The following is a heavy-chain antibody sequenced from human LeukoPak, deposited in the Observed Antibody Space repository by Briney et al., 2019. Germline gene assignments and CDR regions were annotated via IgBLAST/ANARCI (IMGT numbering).Heavy chain of an antibody. V-gene: IGHV4-59*01. Sequence: SETLSLTCTVSGGSISSYYWSWIRQPPGKGLEWLGYIYYSGSTNYNPSLKSRVTISVDTSKNQFSLKLSSVTAADTAVYYCARDSGSYREEYYGMDVWGQGTTVTVSS. CDR3: ARDSGSYREEYYGMDV. J-gene: IGHJ6*02. CDR1: GGSISSYY. CDR2: IYYSGST. D-gene: IGHD1-26*01.